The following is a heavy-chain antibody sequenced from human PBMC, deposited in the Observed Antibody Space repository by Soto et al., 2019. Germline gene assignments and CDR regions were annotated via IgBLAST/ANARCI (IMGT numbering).Heavy chain of an antibody. D-gene: IGHD3-22*01. CDR1: GFTVSSNY. CDR2: IYSGGST. J-gene: IGHJ3*02. V-gene: IGHV3-53*02. CDR3: ARARYYDSSGYHGGAFDI. Sequence: EVQLVETGGGLIQPGGSVRLSCAASGFTVSSNYMSWVRQAPGKGLEWVSVIYSGGSTYYADSVKGRFTISRDNSKNTLYLQMNSLRAEDTAVYYCARARYYDSSGYHGGAFDIWGQGTMVTVSS.